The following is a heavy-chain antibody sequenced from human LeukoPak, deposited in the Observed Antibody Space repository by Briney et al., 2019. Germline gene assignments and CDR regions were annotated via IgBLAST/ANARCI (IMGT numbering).Heavy chain of an antibody. J-gene: IGHJ4*02. V-gene: IGHV4-31*03. D-gene: IGHD2-15*01. CDR3: ARGRDQYCSGGSCYRYFDY. CDR2: IYYSGST. Sequence: PSQTLSLTCTVSGGSISSGGYYWSWIRQHPGKGLEWIGYIYYSGSTYYNPSLKSRVTISVDTSKNQFSLKLSSVTAADTAVYYCARGRDQYCSGGSCYRYFDYWGQGTLVTVSS. CDR1: GGSISSGGYY.